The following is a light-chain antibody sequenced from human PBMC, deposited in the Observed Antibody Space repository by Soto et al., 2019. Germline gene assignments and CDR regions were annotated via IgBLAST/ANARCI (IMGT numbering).Light chain of an antibody. J-gene: IGLJ3*02. CDR2: SNN. CDR3: AAWDDSLNGWV. Sequence: QSVLTQPPSASGTPGQRVTISCSGSSSNIGSNTVNWYQQLPGTAPKLLIYSNNQRPSGVPDRFSGSKSGTSASLAISGLQSEDYADYYCAAWDDSLNGWVFGGGPKLTVL. CDR1: SSNIGSNT. V-gene: IGLV1-44*01.